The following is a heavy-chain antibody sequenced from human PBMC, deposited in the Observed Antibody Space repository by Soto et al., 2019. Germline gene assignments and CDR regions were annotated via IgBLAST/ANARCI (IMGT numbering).Heavy chain of an antibody. CDR3: ARHSGYDFNFDY. CDR2: IYYSGST. Sequence: SETLSLTCTVSGGSISSGDYYWSWIRQPPGKGPEWIGYIYYSGSTNYNPSLKSRVTISVDTSKNQFSLKLSSVTAADTAVYYCARHSGYDFNFDYWGQGTLVTVSS. CDR1: GGSISSGDYY. J-gene: IGHJ4*02. D-gene: IGHD5-12*01. V-gene: IGHV4-30-4*01.